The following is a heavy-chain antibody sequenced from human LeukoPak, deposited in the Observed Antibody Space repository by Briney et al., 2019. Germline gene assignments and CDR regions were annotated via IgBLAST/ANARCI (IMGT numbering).Heavy chain of an antibody. V-gene: IGHV3-11*04. D-gene: IGHD3-22*01. CDR1: GFTFSDYY. Sequence: GGSLRLSCAASGFTFSDYYMSWIRQAPGKGLEWVSYISSSGSTIYYADPVKGRFTISRDNAKNSLYLQMNSLRAEDTAVYYCARATYYYDSSGYSDYYYYMDVWGKGTTVTVSS. CDR2: ISSSGSTI. CDR3: ARATYYYDSSGYSDYYYYMDV. J-gene: IGHJ6*03.